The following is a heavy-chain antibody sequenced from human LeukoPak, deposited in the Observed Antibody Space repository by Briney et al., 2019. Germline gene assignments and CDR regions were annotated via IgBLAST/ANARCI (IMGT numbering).Heavy chain of an antibody. Sequence: GGSLRLSCAASGFTFSSYAMHWVRQAPGKGLEWVAVISYDGNNKYYADSVKGRFTISRDNSKNTLYLQMNSLRAEDTAVYYCARDKGGSYYVYCDYWGQGTLVTVSS. CDR2: ISYDGNNK. CDR1: GFTFSSYA. V-gene: IGHV3-30-3*01. D-gene: IGHD1-26*01. CDR3: ARDKGGSYYVYCDY. J-gene: IGHJ4*02.